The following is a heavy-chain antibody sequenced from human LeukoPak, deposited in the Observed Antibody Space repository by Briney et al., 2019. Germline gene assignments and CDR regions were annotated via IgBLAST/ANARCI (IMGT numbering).Heavy chain of an antibody. CDR2: IYSGGST. J-gene: IGHJ4*02. V-gene: IGHV3-53*01. D-gene: IGHD5-18*01. CDR3: ARGRYSYGSYYFDY. CDR1: GFTFSSYW. Sequence: PGGSLRLSCAASGFTFSSYWMSWVRQAPGKGLEWVSVIYSGGSTYYADSVKGRFTISRDNSKNTLYLQMNSLRAEDTAVYYCARGRYSYGSYYFDYWGQGTLVTVSS.